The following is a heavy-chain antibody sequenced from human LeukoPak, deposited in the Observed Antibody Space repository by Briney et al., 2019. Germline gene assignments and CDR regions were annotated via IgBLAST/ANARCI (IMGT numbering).Heavy chain of an antibody. J-gene: IGHJ6*03. CDR2: TYTSGST. CDR3: ARGYSSSWYGYYYYYMDV. Sequence: PSETLSLTCTVSGGSISSYYWSWIRQPAGKGLEWIGRTYTSGSTNYNPSLKSRVTMSVDTSKNQFSLKLSSVTAADTAVYYCARGYSSSWYGYYYYYMDVWGKGTTVTVSS. D-gene: IGHD6-13*01. CDR1: GGSISSYY. V-gene: IGHV4-4*07.